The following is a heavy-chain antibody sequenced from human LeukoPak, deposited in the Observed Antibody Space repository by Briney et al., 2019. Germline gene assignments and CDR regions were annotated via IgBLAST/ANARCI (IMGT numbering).Heavy chain of an antibody. D-gene: IGHD5-24*01. CDR1: GFTFSTFS. Sequence: GGSLRLSCAASGFTFSTFSMNWVRQAPGKGLEWVSYISSNSYNIYHADSVKGRFTISRDNAENSLYLQMNSLRVEDTAVYYCARDGYNTRSVDYWGQGTLVTVSS. CDR2: ISSNSYNI. V-gene: IGHV3-48*01. CDR3: ARDGYNTRSVDY. J-gene: IGHJ4*02.